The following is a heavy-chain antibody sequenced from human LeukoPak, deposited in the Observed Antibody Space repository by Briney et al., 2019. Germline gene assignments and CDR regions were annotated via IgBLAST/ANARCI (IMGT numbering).Heavy chain of an antibody. D-gene: IGHD2-2*01. Sequence: GGSLRLSCAASGFTFSSYAMHWVRQAPGKGLEYVSAISSNGGSTYYANSVKGRFTISRDNSKNTLYLQMGSLRAEDMAVYYCAREYRHLSSAFDIWGQGTMVTVSS. CDR1: GFTFSSYA. CDR2: ISSNGGST. CDR3: AREYRHLSSAFDI. J-gene: IGHJ3*02. V-gene: IGHV3-64*01.